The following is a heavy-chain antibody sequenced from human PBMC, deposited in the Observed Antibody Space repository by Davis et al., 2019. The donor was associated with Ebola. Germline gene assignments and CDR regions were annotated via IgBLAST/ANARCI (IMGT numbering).Heavy chain of an antibody. J-gene: IGHJ5*02. D-gene: IGHD1-26*01. CDR3: ATEIVGASGNWFDP. CDR2: FDPEDGET. Sequence: ASVKVSCKVSGYTLTDLSMHWVRQAPGKGLEWMGGFDPEDGETIYAQKFQGRVTMTEDTSTDTAYMELSSLRSEDTAVYYCATEIVGASGNWFDPWGQGTLVTVSS. CDR1: GYTLTDLS. V-gene: IGHV1-24*01.